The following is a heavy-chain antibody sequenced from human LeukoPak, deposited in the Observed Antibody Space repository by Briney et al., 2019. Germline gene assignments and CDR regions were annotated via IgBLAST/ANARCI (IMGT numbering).Heavy chain of an antibody. CDR1: GGSTCGYY. CDR3: TKIANGGLSDY. D-gene: IGHD2-8*01. CDR2: IHYSGNT. V-gene: IGHV4-59*01. J-gene: IGHJ4*02. Sequence: SETLSLTCTVSGGSTCGYYWAWIRQPPGKVLEWIGYIHYSGNTNYNPSLKSRVTMSVDTSKNQFSLILTSVTAADTAVYYCTKIANGGLSDYWGQGTLVTVSS.